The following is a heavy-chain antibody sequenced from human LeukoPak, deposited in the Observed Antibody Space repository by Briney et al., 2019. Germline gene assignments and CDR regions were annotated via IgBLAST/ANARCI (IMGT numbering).Heavy chain of an antibody. D-gene: IGHD6-13*01. J-gene: IGHJ3*02. CDR2: ISSSSSTI. CDR1: GFTFSSYS. V-gene: IGHV3-48*02. CDR3: ARHTSSWYGAFDI. Sequence: GGSLRPSCAASGFTFSSYSMNWVRQAPGKGLEWVSYISSSSSTIYYADSVKGRFTISRDNAKNSLYPQMNSLRDEDTAVYYCARHTSSWYGAFDIRGQGTMVTVSS.